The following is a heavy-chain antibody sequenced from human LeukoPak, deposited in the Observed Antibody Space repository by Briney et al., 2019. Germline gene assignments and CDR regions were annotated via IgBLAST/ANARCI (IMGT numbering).Heavy chain of an antibody. J-gene: IGHJ4*02. CDR2: ISYDGSNK. CDR1: GFTFSSYG. V-gene: IGHV3-30*18. D-gene: IGHD1-26*01. Sequence: PGRSLRLSCAASGFTFSSYGMHWVRQAPGKGLEWVAVISYDGSNKYYADSVKGRFTISRDNSKNTLYLQMNSLRAEDTAVYYCAKPLYSGSYRTYYFDYWGQGTLVTVSS. CDR3: AKPLYSGSYRTYYFDY.